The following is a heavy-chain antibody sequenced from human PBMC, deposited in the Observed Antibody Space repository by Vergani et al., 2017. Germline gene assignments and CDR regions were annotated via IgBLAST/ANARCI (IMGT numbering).Heavy chain of an antibody. D-gene: IGHD3-3*01. CDR3: ARGTPFGMFDS. V-gene: IGHV4-61*02. CDR1: GASINSGSYY. J-gene: IGHJ4*02. Sequence: QVQLQESGPGRVKPSQTLSLTCSVSGASINSGSYYWSGVRQPAGKELEWIGHVYPGGSTEYNPSLESRVTVSGDSSKNQFSLRLRSLTAADTAVYFCARGTPFGMFDSWGRGILVSVSS. CDR2: VYPGGST.